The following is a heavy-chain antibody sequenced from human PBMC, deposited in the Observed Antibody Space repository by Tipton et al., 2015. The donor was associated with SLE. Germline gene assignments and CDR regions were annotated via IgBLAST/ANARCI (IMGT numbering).Heavy chain of an antibody. V-gene: IGHV4-59*08. CDR2: VCNSGSA. J-gene: IGHJ6*02. Sequence: TLSLTCTVSGGSVSSFCWNWIRQSPGKGLEWIGCVCNSGSANYDPSLKSRGTISVDTSRNHFSLELTSVTAADTAVYYCARQRLRLLSPLDSWGQGTTVTVSS. D-gene: IGHD3-16*01. CDR3: ARQRLRLLSPLDS. CDR1: GGSVSSFC.